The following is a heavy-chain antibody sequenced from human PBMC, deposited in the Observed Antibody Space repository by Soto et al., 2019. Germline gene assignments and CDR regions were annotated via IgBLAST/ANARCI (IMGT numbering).Heavy chain of an antibody. D-gene: IGHD2-15*01. V-gene: IGHV1-69*13. CDR1: GYTFTSYY. J-gene: IGHJ5*02. CDR3: AAAGGNRYWFDP. CDR2: IIPIFGTA. Sequence: SVKVSCKASGYTFTSYYMHWVRQAPGQGLEWMGGIIPIFGTANYAQKFQGRVTITADESTSTAYMELSSLRSGDTAVYYCAAAGGNRYWFDPWGQGTLVTVSS.